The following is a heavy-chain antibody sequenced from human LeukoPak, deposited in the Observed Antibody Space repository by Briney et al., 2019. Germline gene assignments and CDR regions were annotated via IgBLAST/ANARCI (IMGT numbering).Heavy chain of an antibody. V-gene: IGHV1-18*01. J-gene: IGHJ6*03. Sequence: ASVTVSCKASGHTFNNDGINWVQQAPGQGLEWMGWISAHNGETKSTQKVHGRVTMSIDKSTSTAYMELRNLRSEDTAVYYCARVLYRFGKYYYYYMDVWGKGTTVTVSS. CDR1: GHTFNNDG. D-gene: IGHD3-10*01. CDR2: ISAHNGET. CDR3: ARVLYRFGKYYYYYMDV.